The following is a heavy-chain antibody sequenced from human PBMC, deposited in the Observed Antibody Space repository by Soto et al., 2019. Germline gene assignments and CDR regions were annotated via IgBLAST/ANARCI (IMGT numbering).Heavy chain of an antibody. V-gene: IGHV1-2*02. J-gene: IGHJ4*02. CDR3: ARGYCSTIGCSPFFDY. Sequence: ASVKVSCKAAGGTFSRYSISWVRQAPGQGLEWMALINPTTGGTSYAQRFQGRVTVTWDTSISTAYMELSRLRSDDTAIYYCARGYCSTIGCSPFFDYWGQGTLVTVSS. CDR1: GGTFSRYS. CDR2: INPTTGGT. D-gene: IGHD2-2*01.